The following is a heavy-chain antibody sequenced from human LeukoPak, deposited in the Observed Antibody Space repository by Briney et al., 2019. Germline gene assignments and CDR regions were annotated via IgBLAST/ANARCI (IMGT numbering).Heavy chain of an antibody. CDR3: ARVGITYYYDSSGYNDY. CDR1: GFTFSNYA. D-gene: IGHD3-22*01. V-gene: IGHV3-21*01. J-gene: IGHJ4*02. CDR2: ISSSSSYI. Sequence: GGSLRLSCAASGFTFSNYAMSWVRQAPGKGLEWVSSISSSSSYIYYADSVKGRFTISRDNAKNSLYLQMNSLRAEDTAVYYCARVGITYYYDSSGYNDYWGQGTLVTVSS.